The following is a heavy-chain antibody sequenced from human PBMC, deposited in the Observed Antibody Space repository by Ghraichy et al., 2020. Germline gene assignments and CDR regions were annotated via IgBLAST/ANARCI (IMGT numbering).Heavy chain of an antibody. J-gene: IGHJ4*02. Sequence: GGSLRLSCAASGFAFSSYWMHWVRQAPGKGLVWVSRINSDGSITSYADSVKGRITISRDNAKNTLYLQVNSLRAEDTAVYYCARENHHYGSGSYSDYWGQGTLVTGSS. V-gene: IGHV3-74*01. CDR3: ARENHHYGSGSYSDY. CDR1: GFAFSSYW. D-gene: IGHD3-10*01. CDR2: INSDGSIT.